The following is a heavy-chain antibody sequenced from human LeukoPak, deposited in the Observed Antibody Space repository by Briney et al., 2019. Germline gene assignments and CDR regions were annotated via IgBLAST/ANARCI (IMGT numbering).Heavy chain of an antibody. D-gene: IGHD2-2*02. CDR2: IYYTEST. J-gene: IGHJ2*01. CDR3: ARQTIASVTGYMLFDL. Sequence: PSETQSLTCAVSGGSINSRDYYWGWIRQPPGKGLEWVGSIYYTESTFHNPSLKSRVIISVDTSKNLFSLKLTSVTAADSAIYYCARQTIASVTGYMLFDLWGRGTLVIVSS. CDR1: GGSINSRDYY. V-gene: IGHV4-39*01.